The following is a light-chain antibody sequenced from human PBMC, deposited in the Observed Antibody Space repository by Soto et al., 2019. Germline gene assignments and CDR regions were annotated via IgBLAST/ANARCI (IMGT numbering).Light chain of an antibody. Sequence: EIVLTQSPGTLSLSPGERGSLSCRASESVTNYLAWYQQKPGQAPRLLIYGASNRATGIPDRFSGSGSGTDFTLTISRLEPEDFAVYYCQQYGSSGTFGQGTKVDIK. V-gene: IGKV3-20*01. CDR1: ESVTNY. CDR3: QQYGSSGT. J-gene: IGKJ1*01. CDR2: GAS.